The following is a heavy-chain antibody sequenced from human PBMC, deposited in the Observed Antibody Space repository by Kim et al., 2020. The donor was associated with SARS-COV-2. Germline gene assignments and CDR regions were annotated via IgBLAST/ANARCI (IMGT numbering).Heavy chain of an antibody. CDR1: GFTFSNYA. CDR2: VSTSGGST. Sequence: GGSLRLSCSASGFTFSNYAMSWVRQAPGNGLEWVSAVSTSGGSTFYADSVKGRFTISRDNSKNTLYLQMYSLTAEDTAVDCCAKWSPRRSVAAAGPDWG. V-gene: IGHV3-23*01. D-gene: IGHD6-13*01. CDR3: AKWSPRRSVAAAGPD. J-gene: IGHJ1*01.